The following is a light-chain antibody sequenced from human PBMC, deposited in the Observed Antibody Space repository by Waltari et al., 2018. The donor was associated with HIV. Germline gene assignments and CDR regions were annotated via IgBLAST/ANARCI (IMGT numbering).Light chain of an antibody. J-gene: IGKJ5*01. Sequence: EIALAPSPGPLSLSPGDRATLSCRTSQSVDSSYIAWYQQKAGQAPRLLIYATSTRATDIPDRFSGSGSGTDFTLTISRLEREDFAVYYCLQYGRSPPITFGQGTRLEIK. CDR2: ATS. CDR1: QSVDSSY. CDR3: LQYGRSPPIT. V-gene: IGKV3-20*01.